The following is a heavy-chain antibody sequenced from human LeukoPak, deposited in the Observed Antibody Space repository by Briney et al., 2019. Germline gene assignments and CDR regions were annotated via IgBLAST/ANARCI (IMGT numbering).Heavy chain of an antibody. Sequence: PSETLSLTCTVSGGSISNYYWSWIRQPPGKGLEWIGYVYYSGSTSYNPSLKSRVTISVDTSKNQFSLKLSSVTAADTAAYYCVRDHYYDSSGYTFRHWGRGTLVTVSS. CDR1: GGSISNYY. CDR3: VRDHYYDSSGYTFRH. CDR2: VYYSGST. J-gene: IGHJ1*01. D-gene: IGHD3-22*01. V-gene: IGHV4-59*01.